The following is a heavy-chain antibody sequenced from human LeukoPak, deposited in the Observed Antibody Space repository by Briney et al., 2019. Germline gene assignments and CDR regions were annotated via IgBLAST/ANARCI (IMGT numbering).Heavy chain of an antibody. CDR3: VKDGGGYYSTTYDY. D-gene: IGHD3-22*01. CDR2: IGNDGSIP. Sequence: GGSLRLSCTASGFTFSNYWMHWVRQAPGKGLVWVSCIGNDGSIPTYADSVKGRFTVSRDNAKNTLYLQMHSLRDEDTAAYYCVKDGGGYYSTTYDYWGQGTPVTVSS. V-gene: IGHV3-74*01. J-gene: IGHJ4*02. CDR1: GFTFSNYW.